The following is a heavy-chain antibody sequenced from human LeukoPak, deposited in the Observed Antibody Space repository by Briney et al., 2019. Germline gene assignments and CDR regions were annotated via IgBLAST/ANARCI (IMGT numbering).Heavy chain of an antibody. J-gene: IGHJ3*02. D-gene: IGHD3-10*01. CDR2: IIPIFGTA. CDR3: ARELGSGVLGRSDAFDI. Sequence: GASVRVSCKASGGTFSSYAISWVRQAPGQGLEWMGGIIPIFGTANYAQKFQGRVTITADESTSTAYMELSSLRSEDTAVYYCARELGSGVLGRSDAFDIWGQGTMVTVSS. V-gene: IGHV1-69*13. CDR1: GGTFSSYA.